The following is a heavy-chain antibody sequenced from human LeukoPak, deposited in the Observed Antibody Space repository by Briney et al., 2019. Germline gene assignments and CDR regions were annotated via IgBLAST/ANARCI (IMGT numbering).Heavy chain of an antibody. CDR2: IFFSSGRT. CDR3: ARANLDSDSSGYYCRSFDC. J-gene: IGHJ4*02. D-gene: IGHD3-22*01. V-gene: IGHV4-31*02. CDR1: GGSISTDGYY. Sequence: PSETLSLTCSVSGGSISTDGYYWAWIRQHTGKGLEWIGHIFFSSGRTYYNPSFKNRVSIWVDTSENQLSLELRSLTAADTALYYCARANLDSDSSGYYCRSFDCWGQGTLVTVSS.